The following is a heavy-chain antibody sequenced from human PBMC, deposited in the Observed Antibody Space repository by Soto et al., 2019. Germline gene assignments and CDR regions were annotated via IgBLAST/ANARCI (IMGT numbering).Heavy chain of an antibody. Sequence: GGSLRLSCAVSGVTLTNVWMNWVRQAPGKGPEWVGRIKSKTDGGTADYAAPVKGRFTISRDDSENTLYLQMNSLKTEYSAVYYCSHGYYQYFESWGQGTLVTVSS. CDR3: SHGYYQYFES. D-gene: IGHD5-18*01. J-gene: IGHJ4*02. CDR2: IKSKTDGGTA. V-gene: IGHV3-15*07. CDR1: GVTLTNVW.